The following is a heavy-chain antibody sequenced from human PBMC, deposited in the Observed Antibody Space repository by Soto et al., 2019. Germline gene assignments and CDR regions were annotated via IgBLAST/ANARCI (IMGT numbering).Heavy chain of an antibody. CDR2: IWYDGSNT. CDR1: GFTFSSYG. V-gene: IGHV3-33*01. J-gene: IGHJ4*02. CDR3: ARDKVGSSDY. Sequence: VQLVESGGGVVQPGRSLRLSCAASGFTFSSYGMHWVRQAPGKGLEWVAVIWYDGSNTYYADSVKVRFTISRDNSKNTLYLQMDSLRAEDTAVYYCARDKVGSSDYWGQGTLVTVSS. D-gene: IGHD6-6*01.